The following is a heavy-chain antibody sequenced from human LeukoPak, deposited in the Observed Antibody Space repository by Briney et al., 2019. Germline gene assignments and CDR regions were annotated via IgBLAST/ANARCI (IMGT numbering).Heavy chain of an antibody. V-gene: IGHV3-23*01. CDR1: GFTFSSSA. J-gene: IGHJ4*02. D-gene: IGHD5/OR15-5a*01. CDR2: ISASGGST. Sequence: GGSLRLSCAASGFTFSSSAMSWVRQVPGKGLEWVSGISASGGSTSYADSVRGRFTISRDNSKNTLYLQMNSLRAEDTAVYYCAKEGGFLRGAVDYWGQGTLVTVSS. CDR3: AKEGGFLRGAVDY.